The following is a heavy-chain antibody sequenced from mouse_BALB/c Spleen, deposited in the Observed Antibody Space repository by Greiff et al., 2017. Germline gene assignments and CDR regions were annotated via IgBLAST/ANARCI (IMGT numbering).Heavy chain of an antibody. CDR2: ISSGGSYT. CDR3: ARAGGSTHYFDY. D-gene: IGHD1-1*01. CDR1: GFTFSSYA. J-gene: IGHJ2*01. Sequence: EVKVVESGGGLVKPGGSLKLSCAASGFTFSSYAMSWVRQSPEKRLEWVAEISSGGSYTYYPDTVTGRFTISRDNAKNTLYLEMSSLRSEDTAMYYCARAGGSTHYFDYWGQGTTLTVSS. V-gene: IGHV5-9-4*01.